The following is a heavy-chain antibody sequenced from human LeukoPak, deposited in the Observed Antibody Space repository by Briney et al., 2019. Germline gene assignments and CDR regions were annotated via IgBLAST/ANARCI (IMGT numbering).Heavy chain of an antibody. CDR1: GGSISSHY. J-gene: IGHJ5*02. Sequence: PSETLSLTCTVSGGSISSHYWSRIRQPPGKGLEWIGYIYYSGSTNYNPSLKSRVTMSVDTSKNQFSLKLSSVTSADTAVYYCARGRDWFDPWGQGTLVTVSS. CDR2: IYYSGST. V-gene: IGHV4-59*11. CDR3: ARGRDWFDP.